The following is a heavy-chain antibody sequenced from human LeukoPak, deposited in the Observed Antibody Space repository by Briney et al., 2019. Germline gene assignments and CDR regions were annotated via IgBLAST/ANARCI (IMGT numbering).Heavy chain of an antibody. Sequence: ASVKVSCKASGGTFSSYAINWVRQAPGQGLEWMGRIIPILGIANYAQKFQGRVTITADKSTSTAYMELSSLRSEDTAVYYCARDEPPTYCGGDCYSRWFDPWGQGTLVTVSS. CDR1: GGTFSSYA. V-gene: IGHV1-69*04. CDR3: ARDEPPTYCGGDCYSRWFDP. J-gene: IGHJ5*02. CDR2: IIPILGIA. D-gene: IGHD2-21*02.